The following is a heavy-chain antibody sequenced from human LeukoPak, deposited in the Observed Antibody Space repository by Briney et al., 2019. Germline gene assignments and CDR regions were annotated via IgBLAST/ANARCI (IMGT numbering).Heavy chain of an antibody. V-gene: IGHV3-9*01. CDR1: GFTFDDYA. Sequence: GGSLRLSCAASGFTFDDYAMHWVRQAPGKGLEWVSGISWNSGSIGYADSVKGRFTISRDNAKNSLYLRMNSLRAEDTALYYCAIIGPLLWFGELQNDYWGQGTLVTVSS. CDR2: ISWNSGSI. D-gene: IGHD3-10*01. CDR3: AIIGPLLWFGELQNDY. J-gene: IGHJ4*02.